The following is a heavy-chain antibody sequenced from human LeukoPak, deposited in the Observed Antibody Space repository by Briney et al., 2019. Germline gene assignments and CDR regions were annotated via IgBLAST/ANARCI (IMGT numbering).Heavy chain of an antibody. D-gene: IGHD1-1*01. V-gene: IGHV3-21*04. CDR1: GFTFSSYS. J-gene: IGHJ6*03. CDR3: AKGEGLERRYYYYYYYMDV. CDR2: ISSSSSYI. Sequence: GGSLRLSCAASGFTFSSYSMNWVRQAPGKGLEWVSSISSSSSYIYYADSVKGRFTISRDNAKNSLYLQMNSLRAEDTAVYYCAKGEGLERRYYYYYYYMDVWGKGTTVTVSS.